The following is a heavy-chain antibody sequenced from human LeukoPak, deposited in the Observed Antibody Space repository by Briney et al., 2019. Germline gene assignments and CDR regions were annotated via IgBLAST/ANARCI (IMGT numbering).Heavy chain of an antibody. CDR1: GFNFTNYN. V-gene: IGHV3-21*01. J-gene: IGHJ3*02. Sequence: GGSLRLSCAASGFNFTNYNMNWVRQAPGKGLEWVSSIHSSSGSIYYADSLKGRFAISRDNAKNSLYLQMNSLRAEDTAVYYCARDLAWDAFDIWGQGTMVTVSS. CDR3: ARDLAWDAFDI. CDR2: IHSSSGSI.